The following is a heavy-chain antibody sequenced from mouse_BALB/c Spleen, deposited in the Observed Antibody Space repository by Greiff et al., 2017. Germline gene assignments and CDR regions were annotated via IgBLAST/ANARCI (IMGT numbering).Heavy chain of an antibody. J-gene: IGHJ4*01. Sequence: VQLQQSGAELARPGASVKLSCKASGYTFTSYWMQWVKQRPGQGLEWIGAIYPGDGDTRYTQKFKGKATLTADKSSSTAYMQLSSLASEDSAVYYCAREGRHYAMDYWGQGTSVTVSS. CDR1: GYTFTSYW. V-gene: IGHV1-87*01. CDR3: AREGRHYAMDY. D-gene: IGHD2-14*01. CDR2: IYPGDGDT.